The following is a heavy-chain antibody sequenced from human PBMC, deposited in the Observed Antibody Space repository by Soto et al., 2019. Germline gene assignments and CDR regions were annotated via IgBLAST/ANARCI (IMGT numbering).Heavy chain of an antibody. CDR1: GGPIKTSRFY. CDR3: ARPKTGLSPTDWFDP. D-gene: IGHD3-9*01. CDR2: IYYSGRT. J-gene: IGHJ5*02. V-gene: IGHV4-39*01. Sequence: QLQLRESGPGLVKPSETLSLTCTVSGGPIKTSRFYWGWIRQSPGKGLEWIGSIYYSGRTYFNPSLNSRVTSSVDASKNHSSRELTSMTAADTAVYYCARPKTGLSPTDWFDPWGQGILVTVSS.